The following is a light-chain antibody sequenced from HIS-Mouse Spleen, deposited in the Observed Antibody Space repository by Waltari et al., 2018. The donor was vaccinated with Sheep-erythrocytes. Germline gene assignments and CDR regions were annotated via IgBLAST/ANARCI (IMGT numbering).Light chain of an antibody. V-gene: IGLV2-14*03. Sequence: QSALTQPASVSGSPGRPITISCTGTSSDLGRYNYVSWYQQHPGKAPKLMIYDVSNRPSGVSNRFSGSKSGNTASLTISGLQAEDEADYYCSSYTSSSTWVFGGGTKLTVL. CDR1: SSDLGRYNY. J-gene: IGLJ3*02. CDR3: SSYTSSSTWV. CDR2: DVS.